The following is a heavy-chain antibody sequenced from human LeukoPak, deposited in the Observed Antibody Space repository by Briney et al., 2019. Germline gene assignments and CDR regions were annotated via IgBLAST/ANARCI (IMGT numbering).Heavy chain of an antibody. CDR2: ISSSSSYI. Sequence: PGGSLRLSCAASGFIFSSYWMSWVRQAPGKGLEWVSSISSSSSYIYYADSVKGRFTISRDNAKNSLYLQMNSLRAEDTAVYYCARGGGYYYDSSGYYYVYWGQGTLVTVSS. CDR1: GFIFSSYW. D-gene: IGHD3-22*01. V-gene: IGHV3-21*01. CDR3: ARGGGYYYDSSGYYYVY. J-gene: IGHJ4*02.